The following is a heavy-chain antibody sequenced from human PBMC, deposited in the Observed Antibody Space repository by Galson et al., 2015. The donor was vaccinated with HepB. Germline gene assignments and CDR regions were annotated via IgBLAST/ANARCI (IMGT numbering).Heavy chain of an antibody. D-gene: IGHD1-26*01. CDR3: AKAWDMSVTVPRRPYYFDN. CDR1: GFMFTNLA. CDR2: ITFRGEST. V-gene: IGHV3-23*01. J-gene: IGHJ4*02. Sequence: SLRLSCAASGFMFTNLAMAWVRQAPGKGLEWVSSITFRGESTYYADSVKGRFTISRDKPTNTLFLQVNSLRAEDTAVYFCAKAWDMSVTVPRRPYYFDNWGQGTLVTVSS.